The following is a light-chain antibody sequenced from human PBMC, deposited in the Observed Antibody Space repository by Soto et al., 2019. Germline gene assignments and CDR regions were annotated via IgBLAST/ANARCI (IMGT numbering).Light chain of an antibody. CDR1: SSDIGGYDY. Sequence: QSALTQPASVSGSPGQSITLSCTGTSSDIGGYDYVSWYQRHPGKAPKLIIYDVNNRPSGVSNRFSGSKSGNTASLTISGLXXXXXXDXYCTSYASGSSHVVFGGGTQLTVL. CDR3: TSYASGSSHVV. J-gene: IGLJ2*01. CDR2: DVN. V-gene: IGLV2-14*01.